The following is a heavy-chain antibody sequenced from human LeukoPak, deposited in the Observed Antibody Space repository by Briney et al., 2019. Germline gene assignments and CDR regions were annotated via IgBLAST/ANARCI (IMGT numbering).Heavy chain of an antibody. CDR3: ARGELLATVVTPGGLNWFDS. Sequence: SETLSLTCTVSGGSISSGGYYWSWIRQHPGKGLEWIGYIYYSGSTNYNPSLKSRVTISVDTSKNQFSLKLNSVTAADTAVYYCARGELLATVVTPGGLNWFDSWGQGTLVTVSS. J-gene: IGHJ5*01. CDR1: GGSISSGGYY. CDR2: IYYSGST. D-gene: IGHD4-23*01. V-gene: IGHV4-61*08.